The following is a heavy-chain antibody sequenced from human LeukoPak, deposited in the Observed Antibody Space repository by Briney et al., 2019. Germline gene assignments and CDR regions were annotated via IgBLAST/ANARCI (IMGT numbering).Heavy chain of an antibody. CDR1: GYTFTSYY. CDR2: INPSGGST. Sequence: EASVKVSCKASGYTFTSYYMHWVRQAPGQGLEWMGIINPSGGSTSYAQKFQGRVTMTRDTSTSTVYMELSSLRSEDTAVYYCARVFPDIVVVVAGSPPTLDYWGQGTLVTVSS. V-gene: IGHV1-46*01. D-gene: IGHD2-15*01. J-gene: IGHJ4*02. CDR3: ARVFPDIVVVVAGSPPTLDY.